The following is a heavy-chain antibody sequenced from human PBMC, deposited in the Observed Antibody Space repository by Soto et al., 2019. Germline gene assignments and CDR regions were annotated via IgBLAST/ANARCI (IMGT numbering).Heavy chain of an antibody. D-gene: IGHD2-2*01. J-gene: IGHJ5*02. CDR3: ARLVGSTWFDH. CDR2: TYYRSKWYS. V-gene: IGHV6-1*01. CDR1: GDSVSSNSVT. Sequence: QVALQQSGPGLVKPSQTLSLTCAISGDSVSSNSVTWNWIRQSPSKGLEWLGRTYYRSKWYSDSAVSVQSRITINPDTSKNQFSLQLNSVTPEDTAVYYCARLVGSTWFDHWGQGTLVTVSS.